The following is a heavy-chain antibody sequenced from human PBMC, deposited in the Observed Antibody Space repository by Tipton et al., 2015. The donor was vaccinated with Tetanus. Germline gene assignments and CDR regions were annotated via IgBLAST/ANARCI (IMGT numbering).Heavy chain of an antibody. D-gene: IGHD1-1*01. J-gene: IGHJ6*02. CDR1: GFDFRSDW. CDR2: IKQDGNEK. Sequence: SLRLSCAAPGFDFRSDWMTWVRQAPGKGLEWVANIKQDGNEKYHVDSVKGRFTISRDNAKNTVYLQMNSLRAEDTALYFCSRRSLTNYGLDVWGQGTPVTVSS. V-gene: IGHV3-7*01. CDR3: SRRSLTNYGLDV.